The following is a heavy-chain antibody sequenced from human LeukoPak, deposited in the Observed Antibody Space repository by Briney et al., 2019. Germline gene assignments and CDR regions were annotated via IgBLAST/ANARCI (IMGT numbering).Heavy chain of an antibody. CDR2: KYYSGST. D-gene: IGHD3-10*01. CDR3: ARGYGSGSYSHFDY. V-gene: IGHV4-59*01. CDR1: GGSISSYY. Sequence: SETLSLTCTVSGGSISSYYWSWIRQPPGKGLEWIGYKYYSGSTNYNPSLKSRVTISVDTSKNQFSLKLSSVTAADTAVYYCARGYGSGSYSHFDYWGQGTLVTVSS. J-gene: IGHJ4*02.